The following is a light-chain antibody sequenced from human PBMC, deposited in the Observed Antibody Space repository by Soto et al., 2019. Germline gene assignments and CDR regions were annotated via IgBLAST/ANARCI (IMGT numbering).Light chain of an antibody. CDR3: QHYGSALFT. CDR1: QSFSSSY. J-gene: IGKJ3*01. V-gene: IGKV3-20*01. CDR2: GAS. Sequence: EIVLTQSPGTLSLSPGERATLSCRASQSFSSSYLAWYQQKPGQAPRLLIYGASSRATGIPDRFSGSGSGTDFTLTISSLEPEDFAVYYCQHYGSALFTFGPGTKWISN.